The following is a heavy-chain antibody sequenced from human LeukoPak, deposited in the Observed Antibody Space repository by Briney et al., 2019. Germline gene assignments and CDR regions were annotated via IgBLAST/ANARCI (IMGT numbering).Heavy chain of an antibody. V-gene: IGHV1-2*02. D-gene: IGHD2-2*01. Sequence: GSVKVSCKASGYTFTGYYMHWVRQAPGQGLEWMGWISPNSGGTNHAQKFQGRVTMTRDTSISTAYMELSRLRSDDTAVYYCARVWGYCSSTSCYDYGMDVWGQGTTVTVSS. CDR3: ARVWGYCSSTSCYDYGMDV. CDR1: GYTFTGYY. J-gene: IGHJ6*02. CDR2: ISPNSGGT.